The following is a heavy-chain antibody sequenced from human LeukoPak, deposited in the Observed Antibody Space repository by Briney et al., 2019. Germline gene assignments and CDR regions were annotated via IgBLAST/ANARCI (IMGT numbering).Heavy chain of an antibody. CDR1: GFSLSSYG. CDR2: IRYDGSNK. V-gene: IGHV3-30*02. D-gene: IGHD2-2*01. Sequence: PGGSLRLSCTASGFSLSSYGMHWVRLPPGKGLEWVAFIRYDGSNKYYADSVKGRFTISRDNSKNTLYLQMNSLRAEDTAVYYCAKEGPAAMYYFDNWGQGTLVTVSS. CDR3: AKEGPAAMYYFDN. J-gene: IGHJ4*02.